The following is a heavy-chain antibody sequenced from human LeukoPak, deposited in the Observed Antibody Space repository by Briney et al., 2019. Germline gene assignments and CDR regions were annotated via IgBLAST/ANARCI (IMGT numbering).Heavy chain of an antibody. Sequence: PGGSLRLSCAASGFTFSNAWMTWVRQAPGKGLEWLGRIKSKTDGGTTDYAAPVKGRFIISRDDSKNTLYLQMNSLRAEDTAVYYCAKSRWETYAVRAFDIWGQGTMVTVSS. CDR3: AKSRWETYAVRAFDI. CDR2: IKSKTDGGTT. CDR1: GFTFSNAW. D-gene: IGHD1-26*01. V-gene: IGHV3-15*01. J-gene: IGHJ3*02.